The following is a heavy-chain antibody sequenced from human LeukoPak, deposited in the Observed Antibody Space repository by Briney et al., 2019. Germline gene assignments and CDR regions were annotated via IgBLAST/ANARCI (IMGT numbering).Heavy chain of an antibody. CDR2: ISAYNGNT. V-gene: IGHV1-18*01. CDR3: ARDSQEQWLMKDY. Sequence: GESLKISCKGSGYSFTSYGISWVRQAPGQGLEWMGWISAYNGNTNYAQKLQGRVTMTTDTSTSTAYMELRSLRSDDTAVYYCARDSQEQWLMKDYWGQGTLVTVSS. D-gene: IGHD6-19*01. J-gene: IGHJ4*02. CDR1: GYSFTSYG.